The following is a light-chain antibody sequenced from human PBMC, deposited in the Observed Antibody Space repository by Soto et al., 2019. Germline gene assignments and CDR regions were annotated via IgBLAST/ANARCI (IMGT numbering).Light chain of an antibody. CDR3: QQYGSSPPLT. J-gene: IGKJ4*01. Sequence: EIVLTQSPGTLSLSPGERATLSCRASHSVSSNSLAWYQQKPGQAPSLLINGASSRATGIPDRFSGSGSGTDFTLTISRLEPEDFAVYYCQQYGSSPPLTFAGGTRVEIK. CDR2: GAS. V-gene: IGKV3-20*01. CDR1: HSVSSNS.